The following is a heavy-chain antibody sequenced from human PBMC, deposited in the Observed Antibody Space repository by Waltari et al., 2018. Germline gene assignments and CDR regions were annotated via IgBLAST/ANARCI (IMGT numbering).Heavy chain of an antibody. V-gene: IGHV3-48*02. Sequence: EVQLVESGGGLVHPGGSLRLSCAASGFSFRRFSMNWVRQAHGKGLEGFSDRRPNNTYDHAAKSVQGRMTNARNKAKNSLYLQMNSLRDEETAVYFCARDGVTIFGVEDYYYMDVWGKGTTVTVSS. D-gene: IGHD3-3*01. CDR1: GFSFRRFS. CDR2: RRPNNTYD. CDR3: ARDGVTIFGVEDYYYMDV. J-gene: IGHJ6*03.